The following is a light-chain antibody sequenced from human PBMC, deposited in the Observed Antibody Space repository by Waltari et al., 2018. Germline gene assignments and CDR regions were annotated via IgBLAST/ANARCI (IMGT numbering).Light chain of an antibody. CDR3: SSYTTSTTLL. CDR2: DVG. V-gene: IGLV2-14*01. Sequence: QSALTQPASVSGSPGQSTTLSCTGSSTDVGAYTFASWYQQHPGKVPKLILYDVGNRPSGISHRFSASKSGNTASLTISGLQEEDEGEYYCSSYTTSTTLLFGTGTRLTVL. J-gene: IGLJ1*01. CDR1: STDVGAYTF.